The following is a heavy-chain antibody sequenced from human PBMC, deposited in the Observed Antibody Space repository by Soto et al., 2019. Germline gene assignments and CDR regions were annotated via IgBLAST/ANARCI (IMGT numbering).Heavy chain of an antibody. CDR1: GFTFGDYA. D-gene: IGHD3-16*01. V-gene: IGHV3-49*04. Sequence: GGSLRLSCTTSGFTFGDYALSWVRQAPGKGLEWVGFIRRNAYGGTTDYAASVKGRFTISRDDSKSIAYLQMNGLRTEDTALYYCTRASSLDFDFWGQGTLVTVSS. J-gene: IGHJ4*02. CDR3: TRASSLDFDF. CDR2: IRRNAYGGTT.